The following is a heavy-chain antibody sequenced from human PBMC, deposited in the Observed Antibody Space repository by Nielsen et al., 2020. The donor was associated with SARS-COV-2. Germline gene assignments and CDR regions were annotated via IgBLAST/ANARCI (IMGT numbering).Heavy chain of an antibody. V-gene: IGHV3-13*04. CDR2: IGTTSDT. J-gene: IGHJ4*02. CDR3: ARGGYFGSGPLDY. Sequence: GGSLRLSCAASGSTFNNYDMHWVRQPTGKGLEWVSAIGTTSDTYYAGSVKGRFTISRENAKNSFYLQMNSLRAGDTAVYYCARGGYFGSGPLDYWGQGTLVTVSS. CDR1: GSTFNNYD. D-gene: IGHD3-10*01.